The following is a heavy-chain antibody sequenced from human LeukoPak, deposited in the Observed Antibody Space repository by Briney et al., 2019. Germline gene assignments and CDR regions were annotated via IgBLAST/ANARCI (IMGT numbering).Heavy chain of an antibody. Sequence: ASVKVSCKVSGYTLTELSMHWVRQAPGKGLEWMGGFDPEDGETIYAQKFQGRVTMTEGTSTDTAYMELSSLRSEDTAVYYCAALEDYGDYEFVHWGQGTLVTVSS. CDR3: AALEDYGDYEFVH. V-gene: IGHV1-24*01. D-gene: IGHD4-17*01. CDR1: GYTLTELS. CDR2: FDPEDGET. J-gene: IGHJ4*02.